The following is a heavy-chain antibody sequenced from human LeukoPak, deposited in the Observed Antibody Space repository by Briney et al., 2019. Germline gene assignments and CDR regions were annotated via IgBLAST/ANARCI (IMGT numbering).Heavy chain of an antibody. CDR3: ARASGPWYSGYDYSYMDV. V-gene: IGHV1-69*13. D-gene: IGHD5-12*01. Sequence: SVKVSCKASGGTFSSYAISWVRQAPGQGLKWMGGIIPIFGTANYAQKFQGRVTITADESTSTAYMELSSLRSEDTAVYYCARASGPWYSGYDYSYMDVWGKGATVTVSS. J-gene: IGHJ6*03. CDR2: IIPIFGTA. CDR1: GGTFSSYA.